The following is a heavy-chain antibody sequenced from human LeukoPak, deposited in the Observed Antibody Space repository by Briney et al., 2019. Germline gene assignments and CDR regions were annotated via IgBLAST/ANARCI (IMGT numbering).Heavy chain of an antibody. D-gene: IGHD3-16*01. V-gene: IGHV4-59*01. Sequence: TSETLSLTCIVSGVSITNYYWTWIRQPPGEGLEWIGYVFYTGSTNYNPSLESQVTISVATSKDQVSLKLTSMTAADTAVYYCAAYSTASVGFHYWGRGTLVTVSS. CDR2: VFYTGST. J-gene: IGHJ4*02. CDR1: GVSITNYY. CDR3: AAYSTASVGFHY.